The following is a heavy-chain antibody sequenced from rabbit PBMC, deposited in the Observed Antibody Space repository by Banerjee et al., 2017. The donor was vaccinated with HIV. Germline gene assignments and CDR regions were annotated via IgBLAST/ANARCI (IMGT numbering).Heavy chain of an antibody. V-gene: IGHV1S40*01. J-gene: IGHJ2*01. D-gene: IGHD1-1*01. CDR1: GFSFSSSYW. CDR2: IGTGVGDT. CDR3: ARNYVNAFDP. Sequence: QSLEESGGGLVKPGASLTLTCKASGFSFSSSYWICWVRQAPGKGLEWIACIGTGVGDTYYANWPKGRFTISKTSSTTVTLQMTSLTAADTATYFCARNYVNAFDPWGPGTLVTVS.